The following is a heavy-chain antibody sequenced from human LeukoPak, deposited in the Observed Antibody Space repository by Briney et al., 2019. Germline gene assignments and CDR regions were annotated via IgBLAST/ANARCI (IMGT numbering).Heavy chain of an antibody. CDR3: ARGAEMATIDYYYYGMDV. CDR2: IYHSGST. CDR1: GGSISSSNW. D-gene: IGHD5-24*01. J-gene: IGHJ6*02. Sequence: SETLSLTCAVSGGSISSSNWWSWVRQPPGKGLGWIGEIYHSGSTNYNPSLKSRVTISVDKSKNQFSLKLSSVTAADTAVYYCARGAEMATIDYYYYGMDVWGQGTTVTVSS. V-gene: IGHV4-4*02.